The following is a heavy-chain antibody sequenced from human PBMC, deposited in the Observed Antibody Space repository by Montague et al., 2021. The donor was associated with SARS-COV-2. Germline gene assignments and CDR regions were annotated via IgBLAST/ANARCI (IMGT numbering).Heavy chain of an antibody. J-gene: IGHJ5*02. CDR1: GDSTSCPNCY. Sequence: SETLSLTCTVSGDSTSCPNCYWGWIRQPPGKGLDWIGTIYNSGTTYYNPSLKIRLTISIDTSKNQFSLKLSSVTAADTAVYYCARHRNYGDHSLDNWFHPWGQGTLVTVSS. D-gene: IGHD4-17*01. CDR3: ARHRNYGDHSLDNWFHP. V-gene: IGHV4-39*01. CDR2: IYNSGTT.